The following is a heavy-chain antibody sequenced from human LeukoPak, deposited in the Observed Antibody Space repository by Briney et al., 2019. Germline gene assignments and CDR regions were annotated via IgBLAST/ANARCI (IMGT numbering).Heavy chain of an antibody. CDR2: ISSSSSYI. J-gene: IGHJ4*02. CDR1: GFTFSSYS. Sequence: GGSLRLSCAASGFTFSSYSTNWVRQAPGKGLEWVSSISSSSSYIYYADSVKGRFTISRDNAKNSLYLQMNSLRAEDTAVYYCARDADTSGSYWGQGTLVTVSS. CDR3: ARDADTSGSY. D-gene: IGHD1-26*01. V-gene: IGHV3-21*01.